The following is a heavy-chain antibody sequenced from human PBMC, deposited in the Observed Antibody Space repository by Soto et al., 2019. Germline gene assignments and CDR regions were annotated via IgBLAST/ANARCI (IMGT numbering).Heavy chain of an antibody. D-gene: IGHD1-20*01. CDR2: IYHSGST. Sequence: SETLSLTCAVSGGSISSGGYSWSWIRQPPGKGLEWIGYIYHSGSTYYADSVKGRFTISRDNSKNTVHLQMNSLRAEDTAVYYCVKAVYLLDFDYWGQGTLVTVSS. J-gene: IGHJ4*02. V-gene: IGHV4-30-2*01. CDR3: VKAVYLLDFDY. CDR1: GGSISSGGYS.